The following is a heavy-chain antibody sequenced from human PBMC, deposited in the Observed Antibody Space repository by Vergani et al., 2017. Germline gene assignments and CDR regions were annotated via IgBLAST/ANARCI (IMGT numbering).Heavy chain of an antibody. CDR2: VLFDGSNE. D-gene: IGHD2-21*02. Sequence: QVQLVQSGGGVVQPGGSLRLSCVASGFTFNRYGMQWVRQAPGKGLEWVAYVLFDGSNEYYADSVKGRFIVSRDNSNDALYLQMNSLRTDDTAVYYCARDCPGGGGDCSAGWYFDLWGRGTLVTVSS. CDR1: GFTFNRYG. J-gene: IGHJ2*01. CDR3: ARDCPGGGGDCSAGWYFDL. V-gene: IGHV3-30*02.